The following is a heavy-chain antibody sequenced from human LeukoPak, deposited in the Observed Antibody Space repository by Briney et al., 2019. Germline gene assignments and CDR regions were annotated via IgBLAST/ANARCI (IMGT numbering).Heavy chain of an antibody. D-gene: IGHD2-8*01. J-gene: IGHJ6*03. CDR2: IYTSGST. CDR1: GGSISSGSYY. V-gene: IGHV4-61*02. Sequence: SEALSLTCTVSGGSISSGSYYWSWIRQPAGKGLEWIGRIYTSGSTNYNPSLKSRVTISVDTSKNQFSPKLSSVTAADTAVYYCARAGMVYASYYYYYYMDVWGKGTTVTVSS. CDR3: ARAGMVYASYYYYYYMDV.